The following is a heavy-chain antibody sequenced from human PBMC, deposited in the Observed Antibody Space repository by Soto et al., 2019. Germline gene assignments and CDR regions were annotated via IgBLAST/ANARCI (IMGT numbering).Heavy chain of an antibody. CDR1: GFTFSSYA. D-gene: IGHD6-19*01. Sequence: GGSLRLSCVASGFTFSSYAMSWLRQTPGKGLELVSGLSGSGGSTYYADSLKGRFTISRDNSKNTLYLQMNSLRAEDTAVYYCAKDHQGVTVAGTLDYWGQGTLVTVSS. V-gene: IGHV3-23*01. J-gene: IGHJ4*02. CDR2: LSGSGGST. CDR3: AKDHQGVTVAGTLDY.